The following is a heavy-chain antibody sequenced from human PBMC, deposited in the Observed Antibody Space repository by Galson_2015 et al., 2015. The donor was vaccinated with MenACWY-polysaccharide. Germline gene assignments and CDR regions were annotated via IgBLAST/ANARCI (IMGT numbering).Heavy chain of an antibody. CDR1: GLRFSGSG. D-gene: IGHD2-21*01. CDR2: IQYDGTNK. J-gene: IGHJ3*01. V-gene: IGHV3-33*01. CDR3: AREGSRIVFHAFDV. Sequence: SLRLSCAASGLRFSGSGMHWVRQAPGKGLEWVAVIQYDGTNKVYADSVKGRFSISRDNSKNTLYLEMNSLRAEDTALYYCAREGSRIVFHAFDVWGQGTMVTDSS.